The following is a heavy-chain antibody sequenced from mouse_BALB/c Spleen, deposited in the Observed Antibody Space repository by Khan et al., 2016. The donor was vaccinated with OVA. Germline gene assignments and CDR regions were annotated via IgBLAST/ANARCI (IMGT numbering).Heavy chain of an antibody. CDR3: ARRDSYSYFDV. D-gene: IGHD6-2*01. J-gene: IGHJ1*01. V-gene: IGHV14-3*02. Sequence: VQLKQSGAELVKPGASVKLSCTASGFNIKDTYMHWVKQRPEQGLEWIGRIDPANGNTKYDPKFQGKATITADTPSKTGYLQISSLTSEDAAVYYCARRDSYSYFDVWGAGTTVTVSS. CDR1: GFNIKDTY. CDR2: IDPANGNT.